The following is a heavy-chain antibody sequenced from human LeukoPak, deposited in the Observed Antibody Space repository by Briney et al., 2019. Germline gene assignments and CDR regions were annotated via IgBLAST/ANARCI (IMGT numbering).Heavy chain of an antibody. Sequence: PGGSLRLSCAASGFTFSGYAMSWIRQAPGKGLEWVSTIGSDSSYTYYTDSVEGRFTNSRDNSKNTVYLQMNSLRVDDTAVYYCADPGAQADFWGLGTLVTVSS. CDR1: GFTFSGYA. CDR2: IGSDSSYT. CDR3: ADPGAQADF. D-gene: IGHD7-27*01. J-gene: IGHJ4*02. V-gene: IGHV3-23*01.